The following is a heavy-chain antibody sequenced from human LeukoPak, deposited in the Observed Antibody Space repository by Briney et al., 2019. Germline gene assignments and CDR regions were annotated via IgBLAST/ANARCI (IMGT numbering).Heavy chain of an antibody. CDR3: ARESGARGVIIPNWFDP. Sequence: ASVKVSCKASGSTFSSYAISWVRQAPGQGLEWMGGIIPIFGTANYAQKFQGRVTITADESTSTAYMELSSLRSEDTAVYYCARESGARGVIIPNWFDPWGQGTLVTVSS. J-gene: IGHJ5*02. D-gene: IGHD3-10*01. CDR1: GSTFSSYA. V-gene: IGHV1-69*13. CDR2: IIPIFGTA.